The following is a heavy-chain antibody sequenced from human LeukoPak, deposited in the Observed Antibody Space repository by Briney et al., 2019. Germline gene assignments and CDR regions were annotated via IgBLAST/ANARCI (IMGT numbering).Heavy chain of an antibody. CDR1: GFTFSSYA. V-gene: IGHV3-23*01. J-gene: IGHJ4*02. CDR2: GSGGST. D-gene: IGHD3-16*01. CDR3: AKEAPPGGYYFDY. Sequence: GGSLRLSCAASGFTFSSYAMSWVRQAPGKGLEWVSAGSGGSTYYADSVKGRFTISRDNSKNTLYLQMNSLRAEDTAVYYCAKEAPPGGYYFDYWGQETLVTVSS.